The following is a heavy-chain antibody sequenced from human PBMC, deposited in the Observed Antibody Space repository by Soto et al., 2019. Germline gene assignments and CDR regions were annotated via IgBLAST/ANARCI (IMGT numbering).Heavy chain of an antibody. CDR2: TNPSGGST. D-gene: IGHD2-15*01. CDR1: GYTFTSYY. Sequence: ASVKVSCKASGYTFTSYYMHWVRQAPGQGLEWMGITNPSGGSTSYAQKFQGRVTMTRDTSTSTVYMELSSLRSEDTAVYYCARDMKYCSGGSCYSVYYYYMDVWGKGTTVTVSS. V-gene: IGHV1-46*03. J-gene: IGHJ6*03. CDR3: ARDMKYCSGGSCYSVYYYYMDV.